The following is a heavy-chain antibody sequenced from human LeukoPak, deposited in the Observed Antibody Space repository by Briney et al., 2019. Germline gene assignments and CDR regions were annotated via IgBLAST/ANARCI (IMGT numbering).Heavy chain of an antibody. Sequence: PSETLSLTCSVSGYSITYSYFWGWIRQPPGKGLEWIGSIHHSGTAYYNPSLKSRVTISVDTSTNQFSLKLSSVTAADTATYYCARVSGWFLRNFFDYWGQGTLVTVSS. CDR1: GYSITYSYF. CDR2: IHHSGTA. D-gene: IGHD6-19*01. J-gene: IGHJ4*02. CDR3: ARVSGWFLRNFFDY. V-gene: IGHV4-38-2*02.